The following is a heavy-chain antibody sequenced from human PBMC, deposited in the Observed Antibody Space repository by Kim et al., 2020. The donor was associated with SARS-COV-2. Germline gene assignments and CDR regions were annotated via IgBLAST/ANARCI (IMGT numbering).Heavy chain of an antibody. Sequence: YYVDSVKGRFTISRDNPRNSVCLQMNSLRVEDTAVYYCARDNIVTNWFDPWGQGTLVTVSS. D-gene: IGHD1-26*01. CDR3: ARDNIVTNWFDP. J-gene: IGHJ5*02. V-gene: IGHV3-7*03.